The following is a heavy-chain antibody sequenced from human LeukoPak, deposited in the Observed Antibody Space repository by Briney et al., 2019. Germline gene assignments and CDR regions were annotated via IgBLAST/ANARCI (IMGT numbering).Heavy chain of an antibody. V-gene: IGHV3-7*01. CDR2: IKQDGSEK. Sequence: PGGSLRLSCAASGFTFSSYWMSWVRQAPGKGLEGVANIKQDGSEKYYVDSVKGRFTISRDNAKNSLYLQMNSLRAEDTAVYYCARDDFWSGYYPDYWGQGTLVTVSS. CDR1: GFTFSSYW. CDR3: ARDDFWSGYYPDY. J-gene: IGHJ4*02. D-gene: IGHD3-3*01.